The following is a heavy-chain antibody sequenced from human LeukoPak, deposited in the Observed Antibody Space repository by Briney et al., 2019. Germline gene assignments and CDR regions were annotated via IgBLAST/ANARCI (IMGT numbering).Heavy chain of an antibody. CDR1: GGSFSGYY. CDR3: ARGGYAGY. J-gene: IGHJ4*02. V-gene: IGHV4-59*01. Sequence: SETLSLTCAVYGGSFSGYYWSWIRQPPGKGLEWIGYIYYSGSTNYNPSLKSRVTISVDTSKNQFPLKLSSVTAADTAVYYCARGGYAGYWGQGTLVTVSS. D-gene: IGHD5-18*01. CDR2: IYYSGST.